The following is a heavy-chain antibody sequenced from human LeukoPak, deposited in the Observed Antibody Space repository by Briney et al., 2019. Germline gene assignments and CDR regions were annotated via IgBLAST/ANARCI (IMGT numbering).Heavy chain of an antibody. CDR1: GGSISSGDYY. J-gene: IGHJ4*02. D-gene: IGHD2-15*01. CDR3: ALTEVVAATPYY. CDR2: IYYSGST. Sequence: SQTLSLTCTVSGGSISSGDYYWSWIRQPPGKGLEWIGYIYYSGSTYYNPSLKSRVTISVDASKNQFSLKLSSVTAADTAVYYCALTEVVAATPYYWGQGTLVTVSS. V-gene: IGHV4-30-4*08.